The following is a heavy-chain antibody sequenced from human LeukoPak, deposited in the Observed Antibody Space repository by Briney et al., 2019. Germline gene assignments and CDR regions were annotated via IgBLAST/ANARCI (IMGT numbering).Heavy chain of an antibody. Sequence: GASVKVSCKASGYTFTSYDINWVRQATGQGLEWMGWMNPNSGNTGYAQKFQGRVTMTRNTSISTAYMELSRLRSDDTAVYYCARDGLWFGEGAFDYWGQGTLVTVSS. J-gene: IGHJ4*02. CDR3: ARDGLWFGEGAFDY. V-gene: IGHV1-8*01. D-gene: IGHD3-10*01. CDR1: GYTFTSYD. CDR2: MNPNSGNT.